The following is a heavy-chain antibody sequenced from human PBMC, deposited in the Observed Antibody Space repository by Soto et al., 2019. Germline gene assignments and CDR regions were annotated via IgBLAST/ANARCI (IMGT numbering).Heavy chain of an antibody. CDR3: AKRSPYRSGRYSPISDY. D-gene: IGHD3-16*02. Sequence: PWGSLRLSCAASGFRFSDYAMSWVRQAPGKGLEWVSVISESGGSTHYADSVRGRFTVSRDNSKNSLSLRMNSLRDEDTAVYFCAKRSPYRSGRYSPISDYWGKGELVNVSA. J-gene: IGHJ4*02. V-gene: IGHV3-23*01. CDR2: ISESGGST. CDR1: GFRFSDYA.